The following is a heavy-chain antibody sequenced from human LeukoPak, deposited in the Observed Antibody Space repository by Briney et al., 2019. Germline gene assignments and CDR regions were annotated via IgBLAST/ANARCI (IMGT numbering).Heavy chain of an antibody. D-gene: IGHD4-23*01. CDR2: IYYSGST. CDR1: GGSISSYY. J-gene: IGHJ4*02. V-gene: IGHV4-59*01. Sequence: SETLSLTCTVSGGSISSYYWSWIRQLPGKGLEWIGYIYYSGSTNYNPSLKSRVTISVDTSKNQFSLKLSSVTAADTAVYYCASTDYGGNSFDYWGQGTLVTVSS. CDR3: ASTDYGGNSFDY.